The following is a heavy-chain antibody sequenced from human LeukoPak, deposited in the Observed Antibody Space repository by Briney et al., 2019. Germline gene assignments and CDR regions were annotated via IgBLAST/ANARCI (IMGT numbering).Heavy chain of an antibody. CDR3: AGAATNGSAYNWFDP. Sequence: GGSLRLSCAASGFTFSDYYMSWIRQAPGKGLEWVSYISSSGSTIYYADSVKGRFTISRYNAKNSLYLQMNSLRAEDTAVYYCAGAATNGSAYNWFDPWGQGTLVTVSS. V-gene: IGHV3-11*01. CDR1: GFTFSDYY. J-gene: IGHJ5*02. CDR2: ISSSGSTI. D-gene: IGHD3-10*01.